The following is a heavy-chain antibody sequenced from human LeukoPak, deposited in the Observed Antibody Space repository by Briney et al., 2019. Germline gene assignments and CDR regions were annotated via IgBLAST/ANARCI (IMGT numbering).Heavy chain of an antibody. J-gene: IGHJ4*02. CDR3: ARFPIMITFGGVIVNDY. CDR1: GGSISSSSYY. V-gene: IGHV4-39*07. D-gene: IGHD3-16*02. Sequence: LETLSLTCTVSGGSISSSSYYWGWIRQPPGKGLEWIGSIYYSGSTYYNPSLKSRVTISVDTSKNQFSLKLSSVTAADTAVYYCARFPIMITFGGVIVNDYWGQGTLVTVSS. CDR2: IYYSGST.